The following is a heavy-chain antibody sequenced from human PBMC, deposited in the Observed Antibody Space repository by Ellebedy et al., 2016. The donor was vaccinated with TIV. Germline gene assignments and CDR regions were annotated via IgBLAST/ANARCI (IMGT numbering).Heavy chain of an antibody. J-gene: IGHJ4*02. CDR2: ITGSANFT. CDR3: ALYQRRLIIWAY. CDR1: GFTFYNFA. V-gene: IGHV3-23*01. Sequence: GGSLRLSXAASGFTFYNFAMSWVRQIPGKGLEWVSTITGSANFTYYADSVKGRFTISRDNSKGTVHLQMNILRPEDTAVYYCALYQRRLIIWAYWGQGTLVTVSS. D-gene: IGHD3-10*01.